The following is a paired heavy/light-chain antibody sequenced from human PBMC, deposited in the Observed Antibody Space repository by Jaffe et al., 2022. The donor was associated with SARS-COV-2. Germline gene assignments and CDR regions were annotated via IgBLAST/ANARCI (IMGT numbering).Heavy chain of an antibody. CDR1: GFTFSNYN. D-gene: IGHD2-15*01. CDR3: VSASICSGGSCQTH. J-gene: IGHJ4*02. CDR2: ISGSTSTSAI. V-gene: IGHV3-48*01. Sequence: EVQLVESGGDLIQPGGSLRLSCAASGFTFSNYNMNWVRQAPGKGLEWISYISGSTSTSAIYYADSVKGRFTISRDNAKNSLYLQMNSLRVEDTAVYYCVSASICSGGSCQTHWGQGTLVTVSS.
Light chain of an antibody. CDR1: QSISNN. J-gene: IGKJ1*01. CDR3: QQYSNWPRT. V-gene: IGKV3-15*01. Sequence: EIVMTQSPATLSVSLGERATLSCRASQSISNNLAWYQQKPGQAPRLLIYGASTRATAIPARFSGSGSGTEFTLTISSLQSEDFAVYYCQQYSNWPRTFGQGTKVEIK. CDR2: GAS.